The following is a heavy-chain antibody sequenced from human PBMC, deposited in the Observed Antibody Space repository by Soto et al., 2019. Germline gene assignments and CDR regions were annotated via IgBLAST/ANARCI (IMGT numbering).Heavy chain of an antibody. CDR2: INSDGSST. D-gene: IGHD3-10*01. Sequence: HPGGSLRLSCAASGFTFSSYWMHWVRQAPGKGLVWVSRINSDGSSTSYADSVKGRFTISRDNAKNTLYLQMNSLRAEDTALFYCARGLLLWFGDRYYMDVWGKGTTVTVSS. CDR3: ARGLLLWFGDRYYMDV. CDR1: GFTFSSYW. J-gene: IGHJ6*03. V-gene: IGHV3-74*01.